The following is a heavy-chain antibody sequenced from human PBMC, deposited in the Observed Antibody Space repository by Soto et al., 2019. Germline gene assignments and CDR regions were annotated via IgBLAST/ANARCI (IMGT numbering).Heavy chain of an antibody. CDR1: GFSFSRYW. CDR3: AGDPLPEY. CDR2: INSDGTSI. V-gene: IGHV3-74*01. D-gene: IGHD2-2*01. J-gene: IGHJ4*02. Sequence: GGPLRLSCAASGFSFSRYWMHWFRQAPGKGLVWVSRINSDGTSINYADSVKGRFTISRDNAKNTLYLEMNSLRVEDTAVYYCAGDPLPEYWGQGTLVTVSS.